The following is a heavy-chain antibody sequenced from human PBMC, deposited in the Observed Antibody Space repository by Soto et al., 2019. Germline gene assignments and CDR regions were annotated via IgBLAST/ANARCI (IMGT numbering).Heavy chain of an antibody. V-gene: IGHV1-18*01. CDR1: GYTFTSYG. CDR3: ARGRYGDY. J-gene: IGHJ4*02. Sequence: QVHLVQSGAEVKKPGASVKVSCKASGYTFTSYGITWLRQAPGQGLEWMGWISAHNGNTDYAQKLQGRGSVTRDTSTSTAYMELRSLRSDDTAVCYCARGRYGDYWGQGVLVTVSS. D-gene: IGHD1-1*01. CDR2: ISAHNGNT.